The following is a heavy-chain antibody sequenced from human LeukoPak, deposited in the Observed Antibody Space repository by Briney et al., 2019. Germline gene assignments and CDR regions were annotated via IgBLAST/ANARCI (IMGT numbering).Heavy chain of an antibody. CDR1: GFTFSSCA. J-gene: IGHJ4*02. Sequence: WGSLRLSCAASGFTFSSCAMRWVRQAPGKGLEWVSAISDSGYSTYYADSVKGRFTISRDNSKNTLYLQMNSLRAGDTAVYYCAKRASGSGTSLYYFDYWGQGTLVTVSS. V-gene: IGHV3-23*01. CDR3: AKRASGSGTSLYYFDY. D-gene: IGHD3-10*01. CDR2: ISDSGYST.